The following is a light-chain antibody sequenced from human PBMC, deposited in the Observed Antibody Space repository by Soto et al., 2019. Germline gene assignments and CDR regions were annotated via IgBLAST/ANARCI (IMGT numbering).Light chain of an antibody. CDR1: QSISSW. Sequence: DIQMTQSPSPLPASVGDRVTITCRASQSISSWLAWYQQKPGKAPKLLIYKASTLKSGVPSRFSGSGSGTECTLTISSLQPDDVATYYCHQYHNFPRTLGQGTKVDIK. CDR2: KAS. V-gene: IGKV1-5*03. CDR3: HQYHNFPRT. J-gene: IGKJ1*01.